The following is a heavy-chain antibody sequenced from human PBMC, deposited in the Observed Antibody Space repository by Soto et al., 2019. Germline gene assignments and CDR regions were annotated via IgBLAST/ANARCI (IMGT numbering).Heavy chain of an antibody. D-gene: IGHD3-3*01. J-gene: IGHJ5*02. V-gene: IGHV1-69*01. Sequence: QVQLVQSGADVKKPGSSVKVSCKASGGTFSSYAISWVRQSPGPGLEWMGWIIPIFGTANYAQKFQGRVTITADESTCTAYMKLSSLSSEDTAVYYCARDRSGYGVGWFEPWGPGTLVTVS. CDR3: ARDRSGYGVGWFEP. CDR1: GGTFSSYA. CDR2: IIPIFGTA.